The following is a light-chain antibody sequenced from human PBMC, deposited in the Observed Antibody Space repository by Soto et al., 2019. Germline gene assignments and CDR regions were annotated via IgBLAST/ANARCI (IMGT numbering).Light chain of an antibody. J-gene: IGKJ5*01. CDR2: GAS. CDR1: QSVSSN. V-gene: IGKV3-20*01. CDR3: LHYGGSPLT. Sequence: EMVMTQSPATLSVSPGDRATLSCRASQSVSSNLAWYQQTPGQAPRLLIYGASTRATGIPDRFSGSGSGTDFTLTIGRLEPGDFAVYYCLHYGGSPLTFGQGTRLEIK.